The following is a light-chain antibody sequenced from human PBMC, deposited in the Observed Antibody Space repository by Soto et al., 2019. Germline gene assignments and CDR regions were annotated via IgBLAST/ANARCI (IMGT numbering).Light chain of an antibody. CDR1: QGVSRD. Sequence: EIMMTQSPDTLSVSPGERVALSCRASQGVSRDLAWYQQKPSQVPRLLMYHASTRATGIPARFSGSGSGTEFTLTISSLQSEDFALYYCQQYNDWPRTFGQGTKVEIK. J-gene: IGKJ1*01. CDR2: HAS. V-gene: IGKV3-15*01. CDR3: QQYNDWPRT.